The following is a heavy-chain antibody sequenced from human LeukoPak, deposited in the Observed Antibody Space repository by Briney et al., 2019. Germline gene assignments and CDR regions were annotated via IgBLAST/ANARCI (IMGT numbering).Heavy chain of an antibody. CDR2: INPSGGST. D-gene: IGHD3-9*01. CDR3: ARDQGSQYDILTGYDY. CDR1: GYTFTSYY. V-gene: IGHV1-46*01. J-gene: IGHJ4*02. Sequence: ASVKVSCKASGYTFTSYYMHWVRQAPGQGLEWMGIINPSGGSTSYAQKFQGRVTMTRDMSTSTVYMELSSLRSEDTAVYYCARDQGSQYDILTGYDYWGQGTLVTVSS.